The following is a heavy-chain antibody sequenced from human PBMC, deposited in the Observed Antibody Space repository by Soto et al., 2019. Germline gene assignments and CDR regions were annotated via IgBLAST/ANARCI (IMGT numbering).Heavy chain of an antibody. Sequence: QVQLVQSGAEVKKPGASVKVSCKASGYTFTSYYMHWVRQAPGQGLEWMGIINPSGGSTSYAQKFQGRVTMIRDTSTSTVYMELSSLRSEDTAVYYCARGRAPDCSGGSCYSSGVGYYFDYWGQGTLVTVSS. D-gene: IGHD2-15*01. CDR3: ARGRAPDCSGGSCYSSGVGYYFDY. CDR1: GYTFTSYY. CDR2: INPSGGST. V-gene: IGHV1-46*01. J-gene: IGHJ4*02.